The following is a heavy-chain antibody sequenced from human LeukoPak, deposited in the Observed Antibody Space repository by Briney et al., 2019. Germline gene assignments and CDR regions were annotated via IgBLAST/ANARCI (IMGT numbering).Heavy chain of an antibody. Sequence: VASVKVSCKASGGTFSSYAISWVRQARGQGLEWMGGIIPIFGTANYAQKFQGRVTITADESTSTAYMELSSLRSEDTAVYYCARSFDRRYYEFWSGYHYFDYWGQGTLVTVSS. CDR1: GGTFSSYA. V-gene: IGHV1-69*01. CDR2: IIPIFGTA. D-gene: IGHD3-3*01. CDR3: ARSFDRRYYEFWSGYHYFDY. J-gene: IGHJ4*02.